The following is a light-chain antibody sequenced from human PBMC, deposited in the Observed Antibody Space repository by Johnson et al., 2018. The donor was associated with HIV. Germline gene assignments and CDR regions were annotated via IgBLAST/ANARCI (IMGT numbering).Light chain of an antibody. J-gene: IGLJ1*01. CDR1: TSNIGNNY. Sequence: QAVLTQPPSVSAAPGQNVTISCSGSTSNIGNNYISWYQQLPGTAPKLLIYENDKRPSGISDRFSGSKSGTSATLGITGLQTGDEADYYCGTWDSSLSTYVFGTGTKVTVL. CDR3: GTWDSSLSTYV. V-gene: IGLV1-51*02. CDR2: END.